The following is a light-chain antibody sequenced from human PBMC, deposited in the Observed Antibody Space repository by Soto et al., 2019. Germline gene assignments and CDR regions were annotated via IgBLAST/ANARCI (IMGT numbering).Light chain of an antibody. Sequence: DIQMTQSPSSVSASVGDRVTITCRASQGMNSWFAWYQQKPVKAPKLLIYTTSNLQSGVPSRFSGSGSGTAFTLTISSLQHEDCATYYCQQANSFPLTFGGGTKVEIK. CDR1: QGMNSW. J-gene: IGKJ4*01. V-gene: IGKV1D-12*01. CDR3: QQANSFPLT. CDR2: TTS.